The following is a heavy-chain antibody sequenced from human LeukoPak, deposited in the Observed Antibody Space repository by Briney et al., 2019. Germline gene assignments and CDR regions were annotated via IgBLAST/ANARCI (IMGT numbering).Heavy chain of an antibody. J-gene: IGHJ6*03. CDR1: GYTFTSYG. CDR3: ARSLGDSSGYYPTGYYYYYMDV. D-gene: IGHD3-22*01. CDR2: ISAYNGNT. V-gene: IGHV1-18*01. Sequence: ASVKVSCKASGYTFTSYGISWVRQASGQGLEWMGWISAYNGNTNYAQKLQGRVTMTTDTSTSTAYMELRSLRSDDTAVYYCARSLGDSSGYYPTGYYYYYMDVWGKGTTVTVSS.